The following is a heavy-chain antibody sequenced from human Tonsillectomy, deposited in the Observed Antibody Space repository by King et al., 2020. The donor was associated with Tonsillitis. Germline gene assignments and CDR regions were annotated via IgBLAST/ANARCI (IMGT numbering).Heavy chain of an antibody. Sequence: VQLQESGPGLVKPSETLSLTCSISNGSISTYYWSWIRQPPGKGLEWIGYMYYSGSTNYNPSLKSRVTISVDTSKNQFSLRLSSVTAADTAIYYCARVRSFHMGIEWYFDLWGRGTLVTVSS. D-gene: IGHD2-21*01. CDR3: ARVRSFHMGIEWYFDL. V-gene: IGHV4-59*01. J-gene: IGHJ2*01. CDR2: MYYSGST. CDR1: NGSISTYY.